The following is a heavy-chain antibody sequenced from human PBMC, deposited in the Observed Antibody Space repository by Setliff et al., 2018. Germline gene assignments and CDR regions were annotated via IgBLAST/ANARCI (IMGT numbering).Heavy chain of an antibody. J-gene: IGHJ4*02. CDR2: IKQDGSEK. CDR3: ATHTVTSFDY. CDR1: GFTFSSYW. V-gene: IGHV3-7*01. Sequence: HPGGSLRLSCTASGFTFSSYWMSWVRQAPGKGLEWVANIKQDGSEKYYVDSVKGRVPISRDNAKNSLYLQMNSLRAEDTAVYYCATHTVTSFDYWGQGTLVTVSS. D-gene: IGHD4-4*01.